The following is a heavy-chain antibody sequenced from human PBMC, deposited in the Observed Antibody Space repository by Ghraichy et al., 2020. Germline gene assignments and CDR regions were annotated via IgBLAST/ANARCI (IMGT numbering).Heavy chain of an antibody. J-gene: IGHJ4*02. Sequence: SETLSLTCTVSGGSITNYYWHWIRQPPGKGLEWIGYTCYSGSTKYNPSLKSRVAISVDTSKNQFSLTLRSVTAADTAVYYCAREGMEPYFDYWGRGTLVTVSS. V-gene: IGHV4-59*01. D-gene: IGHD6-13*01. CDR1: GGSITNYY. CDR2: TCYSGST. CDR3: AREGMEPYFDY.